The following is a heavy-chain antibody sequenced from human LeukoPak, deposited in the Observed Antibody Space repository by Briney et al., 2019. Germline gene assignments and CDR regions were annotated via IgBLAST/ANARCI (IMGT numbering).Heavy chain of an antibody. CDR1: GGTFSSYA. J-gene: IGHJ3*02. D-gene: IGHD2-15*01. V-gene: IGHV1-69*13. CDR2: FDPEDGET. CDR3: ARGKVEDIVVVDAFDI. Sequence: ASVKVSCKASGGTFSSYAISWVRQAPGQGLEWMGGFDPEDGETIYAQKFQGRVTITADESTSTAYMELSSLRSEDTAVYYCARGKVEDIVVVDAFDIWGQGTMVTVSS.